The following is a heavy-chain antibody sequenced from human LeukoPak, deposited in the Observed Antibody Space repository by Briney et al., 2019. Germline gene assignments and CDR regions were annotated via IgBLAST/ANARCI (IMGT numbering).Heavy chain of an antibody. Sequence: GGSLRLSCAASGFTLSSNYMSWVRQAPGKGLEWVSVIYSGGSTYYADSVKGRFTISRDNSKNTLYLQMNSLRAEDTAVYYCARVSSGWISHFDYWGQGTLVTVSS. CDR2: IYSGGST. CDR3: ARVSSGWISHFDY. CDR1: GFTLSSNY. D-gene: IGHD6-19*01. J-gene: IGHJ4*02. V-gene: IGHV3-66*01.